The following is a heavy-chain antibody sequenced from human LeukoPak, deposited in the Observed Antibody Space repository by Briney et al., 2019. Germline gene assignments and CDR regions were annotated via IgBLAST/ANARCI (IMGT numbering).Heavy chain of an antibody. CDR2: IYYSGST. CDR1: GGSISSGGYY. J-gene: IGHJ5*02. CDR3: ARGWAPQRSSYCGGDCYPTEYNWFDP. V-gene: IGHV4-31*03. D-gene: IGHD2-21*02. Sequence: SETLSLTCTVSGGSISSGGYYWRWIRQHPGKGLEWIGYIYYSGSTYYNPSLKSRVTISVDTSKNQFSLKLSSVTAADTAVYYCARGWAPQRSSYCGGDCYPTEYNWFDPWGQGTLVTVSS.